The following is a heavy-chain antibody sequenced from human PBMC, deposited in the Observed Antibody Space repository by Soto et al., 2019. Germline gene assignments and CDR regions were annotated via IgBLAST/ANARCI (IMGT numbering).Heavy chain of an antibody. CDR3: ARDGAIAHDY. V-gene: IGHV3-66*01. CDR2: IYSGGST. CDR1: GFTVSNNY. Sequence: EVQLVESGGGLVQPGGSLRLSCAVSGFTVSNNYMRWVRQAPGKGLEWVSIIYSGGSTFYADSVKGRFTISRDNSKNTLYLQMNSLRAEDTAVYYCARDGAIAHDYWGQGTLVTVSS. D-gene: IGHD3-16*01. J-gene: IGHJ4*02.